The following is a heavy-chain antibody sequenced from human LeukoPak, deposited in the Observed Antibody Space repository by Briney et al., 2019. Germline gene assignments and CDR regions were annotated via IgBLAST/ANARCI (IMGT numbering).Heavy chain of an antibody. CDR1: SGSISGYY. CDR3: ASVRGVVVVTSTTYIFDF. J-gene: IGHJ4*02. CDR2: ISSAGHT. Sequence: PSETLSLTCDVYSGSISGYYWSWIRQSPGKGLEWIGSISSAGHTYYNPSLYSRVTISVDTSKNQFSLNLQSVTAADTAVYYCASVRGVVVVTSTTYIFDFWCQGTLVTVTS. D-gene: IGHD2-15*01. V-gene: IGHV4-59*05.